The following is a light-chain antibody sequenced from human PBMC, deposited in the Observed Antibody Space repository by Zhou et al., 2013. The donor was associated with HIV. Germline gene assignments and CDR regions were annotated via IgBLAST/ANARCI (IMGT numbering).Light chain of an antibody. CDR2: GAS. Sequence: EIVLTQSPGTLSLSPGERATLSCRASQTIAITYLAWYQQKPGQAPRLLVYGASGRASGIPNRFSGSGSGSDFTLTISRLEPEDFAVYYCQQYDTSGGLLTFGRRDQGGDQT. V-gene: IGKV3-20*01. J-gene: IGKJ4*01. CDR1: QTIAITY. CDR3: QQYDTSGGLLT.